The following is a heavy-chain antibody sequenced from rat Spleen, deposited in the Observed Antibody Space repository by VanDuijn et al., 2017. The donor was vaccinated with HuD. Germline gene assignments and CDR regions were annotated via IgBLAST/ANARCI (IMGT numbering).Heavy chain of an antibody. CDR2: ISYDGLNT. V-gene: IGHV5-29*01. CDR1: GFTFSDYY. CDR3: ARRFDFDY. D-gene: IGHD4-1*01. Sequence: EVQLVESDGGLVQPGRSLKLSCAASGFTFSDYYMAWVRQAPTKGLEWVATISYDGLNTYYRESVKGRFTISRDNAKNTLYLQMDSLRSEDTATYFCARRFDFDYWGQGVMVTVSS. J-gene: IGHJ2*01.